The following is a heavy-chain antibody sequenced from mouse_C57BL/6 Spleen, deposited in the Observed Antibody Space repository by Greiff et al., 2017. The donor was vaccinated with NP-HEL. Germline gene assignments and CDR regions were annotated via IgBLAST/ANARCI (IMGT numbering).Heavy chain of an antibody. Sequence: EVQLQQSGPELVKPGASVKIPCKASGYTFTDYNMDWVKQSHGKSLEWIGDINPNNGGTIYNQKFKGKATLTVDKSSSTAYMELRSLTSEDTAVYYCARIEGYYYGSSNWYFDVWGTRTTVTVSS. CDR2: INPNNGGT. J-gene: IGHJ1*03. CDR3: ARIEGYYYGSSNWYFDV. D-gene: IGHD1-1*01. CDR1: GYTFTDYN. V-gene: IGHV1-18*01.